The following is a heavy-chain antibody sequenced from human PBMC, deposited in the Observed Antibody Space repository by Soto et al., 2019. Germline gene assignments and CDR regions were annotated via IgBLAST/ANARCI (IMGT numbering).Heavy chain of an antibody. CDR1: GFTFSSYA. D-gene: IGHD6-6*01. CDR2: ISGSGGST. CDR3: AKDRFSSSLYYFDY. J-gene: IGHJ4*02. V-gene: IGHV3-23*01. Sequence: GGSLRLSCAASGFTFSSYAMSWVRQAPGKGLEWVSAISGSGGSTYYADSVKGRFTISRDNSKNTLYLQMNSLRAEETAVYYCAKDRFSSSLYYFDYWGQGTLVTVSS.